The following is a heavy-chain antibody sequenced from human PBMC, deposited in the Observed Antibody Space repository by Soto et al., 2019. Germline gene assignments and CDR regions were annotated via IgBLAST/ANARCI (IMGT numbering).Heavy chain of an antibody. CDR2: TSYRSNWRH. Sequence: PSQSLSLPCAISGDSVSGDTAAWNWIRSSPSRGLEWLGRTSYRSNWRHAYAASVRSRTTVNPDTPKNHFSLQLNSVTPDDTAVYYGAGCVAGSGFDFWGQGTLVTVSS. V-gene: IGHV6-1*01. CDR1: GDSVSGDTAA. CDR3: AGCVAGSGFDF. D-gene: IGHD6-19*01. J-gene: IGHJ4*02.